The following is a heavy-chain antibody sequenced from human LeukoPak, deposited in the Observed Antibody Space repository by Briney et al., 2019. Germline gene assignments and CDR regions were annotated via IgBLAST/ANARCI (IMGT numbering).Heavy chain of an antibody. D-gene: IGHD4-17*01. J-gene: IGHJ4*02. V-gene: IGHV4-4*07. CDR3: ARVAKDYGDYVAFDY. Sequence: NASETLSLTCSVSGGSISSHYWSWIRRPAGKGLEWIGRINTSGRTNYNPALESRVTMSVDTSKNQFSLNLSSVTAADTAVYYCARVAKDYGDYVAFDYWGQGALVTVSS. CDR2: INTSGRT. CDR1: GGSISSHY.